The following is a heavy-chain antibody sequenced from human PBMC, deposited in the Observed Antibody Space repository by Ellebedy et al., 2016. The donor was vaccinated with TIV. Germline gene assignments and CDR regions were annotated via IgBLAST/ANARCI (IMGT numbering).Heavy chain of an antibody. V-gene: IGHV3-30-3*01. CDR1: GFTFSSYA. D-gene: IGHD3-22*01. J-gene: IGHJ4*02. CDR2: ISYDGSNK. Sequence: GESLKISCAASGFTFSSYAMHWVRQAPSKGLEWVAVISYDGSNKYYADSVKGRFTISRDNSKNTLYLQMNSLRAEDTAVYYCASLNTRPYYYDSSGYYRPWDFDYWGQGTLVTVSS. CDR3: ASLNTRPYYYDSSGYYRPWDFDY.